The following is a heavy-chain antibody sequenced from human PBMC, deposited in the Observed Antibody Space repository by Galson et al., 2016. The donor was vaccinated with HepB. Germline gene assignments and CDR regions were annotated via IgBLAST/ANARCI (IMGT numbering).Heavy chain of an antibody. CDR1: GYPFDSYW. V-gene: IGHV5-10-1*01. D-gene: IGHD3-16*01. J-gene: IGHJ6*02. CDR2: IDPSDSQI. Sequence: QSGAEVKKPGESLRISCKGSGYPFDSYWITWVRQVPGKGLEGMGRIDPSDSQITYSPSFQGHVIFPVDESITSAYLEWSSLEASDSGIYFCARKGGQDGWDVWGPGTSVTVSS. CDR3: ARKGGQDGWDV.